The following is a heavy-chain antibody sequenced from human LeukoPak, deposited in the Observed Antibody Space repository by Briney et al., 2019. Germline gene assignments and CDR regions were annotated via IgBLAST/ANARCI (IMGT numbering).Heavy chain of an antibody. D-gene: IGHD1-1*01. CDR3: ASLWNDGGFDY. J-gene: IGHJ4*02. V-gene: IGHV4-61*02. CDR1: GGSISSGSYY. CDR2: IYTSGST. Sequence: SQTLSLTCTVPGGSISSGSYYWSWIRQPAGKGLEWIGRIYTSGSTNYNPSLKGRVTISVDTSKNQFSLKLSSVTAADTAVYYCASLWNDGGFDYWGQGTLVTVSS.